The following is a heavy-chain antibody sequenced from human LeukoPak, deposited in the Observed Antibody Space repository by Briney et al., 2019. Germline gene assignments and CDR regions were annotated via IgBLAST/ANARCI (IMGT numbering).Heavy chain of an antibody. CDR1: GYTFTGYY. CDR2: INPNSGGT. Sequence: ASVKLSCKASGYTFTGYYMHWVRQAPGQGLEWMGWINPNSGGTNYQGRVTMTRDTSISTAYMELSRLRSDDTAVYYCARVGATGTTSPFDYWGQGTLVTVSS. J-gene: IGHJ4*02. CDR3: ARVGATGTTSPFDY. V-gene: IGHV1-2*02. D-gene: IGHD1-1*01.